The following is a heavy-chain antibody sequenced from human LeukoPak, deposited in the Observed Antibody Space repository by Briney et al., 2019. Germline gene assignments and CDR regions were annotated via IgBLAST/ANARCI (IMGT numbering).Heavy chain of an antibody. CDR1: GYTFTSYG. J-gene: IGHJ4*02. Sequence: GASVKVSCKASGYTFTSYGISWVRRAPGQGLEWMGWISAYNGNTNYAQKLQGRVTMTTDTSTSTAYMELRSLRSDDTAVYYCARGGCSGGSCYSFSPITDYWGQGTLVTVSS. CDR3: ARGGCSGGSCYSFSPITDY. CDR2: ISAYNGNT. V-gene: IGHV1-18*01. D-gene: IGHD2-15*01.